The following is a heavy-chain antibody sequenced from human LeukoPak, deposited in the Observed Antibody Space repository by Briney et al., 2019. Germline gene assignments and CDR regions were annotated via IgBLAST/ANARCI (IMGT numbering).Heavy chain of an antibody. Sequence: ASVKVSCKASGYTFTGYYMHWVRQAPGQGLEWMGWINPNSGGTNYARKFQGRVTMTRDTSISTAYMELSRLRSDDTAVYYCARDPPGIAAAGSQGGYWGQGTLVTVSS. CDR3: ARDPPGIAAAGSQGGY. J-gene: IGHJ4*02. V-gene: IGHV1-2*02. D-gene: IGHD6-13*01. CDR1: GYTFTGYY. CDR2: INPNSGGT.